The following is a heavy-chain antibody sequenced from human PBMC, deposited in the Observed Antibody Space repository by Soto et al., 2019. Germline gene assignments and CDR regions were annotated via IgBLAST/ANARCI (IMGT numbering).Heavy chain of an antibody. Sequence: ASVKVSCKASGYTFTGYFMHWVRQAPGQGLEWMGWINPYSGGADYAQSFQGRVTMTRDTSISTVYMELSRLRFDDTAVYYCARVIRGAYYNSPLDTWGQGNVGTVSS. J-gene: IGHJ5*02. CDR2: INPYSGGA. V-gene: IGHV1-2*02. CDR3: ARVIRGAYYNSPLDT. D-gene: IGHD3-10*01. CDR1: GYTFTGYF.